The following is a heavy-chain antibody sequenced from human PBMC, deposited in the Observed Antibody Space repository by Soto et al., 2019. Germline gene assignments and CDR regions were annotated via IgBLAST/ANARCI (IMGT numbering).Heavy chain of an antibody. Sequence: PSETLSLTCTVSGGSISSGDYYWSWIRQPPGKGLEWIGHIYYSGSTYYNPSLKSRVTISVDTSKNQFSLKLSSVTAADTAVYYCARAQIFGMGDYWGQGTLVTVSS. D-gene: IGHD3-3*01. J-gene: IGHJ4*02. CDR3: ARAQIFGMGDY. V-gene: IGHV4-30-4*01. CDR2: IYYSGST. CDR1: GGSISSGDYY.